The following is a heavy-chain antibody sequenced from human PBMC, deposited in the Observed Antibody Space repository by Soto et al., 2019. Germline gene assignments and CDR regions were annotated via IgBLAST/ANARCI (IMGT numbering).Heavy chain of an antibody. CDR3: ARGDSSGWYDYYYGMDV. CDR1: GYTFTSYG. D-gene: IGHD6-19*01. V-gene: IGHV1-18*01. CDR2: ISAYNGNT. J-gene: IGHJ6*02. Sequence: QVPLVQSGAEVKKPGASVKVSCKASGYTFTSYGISWVRQAPGQGLEWMGWISAYNGNTNYAQKLQGRVTMTTDTSTSTAYMELRSMRSDDTAVYYCARGDSSGWYDYYYGMDVWGQGTTVTVSS.